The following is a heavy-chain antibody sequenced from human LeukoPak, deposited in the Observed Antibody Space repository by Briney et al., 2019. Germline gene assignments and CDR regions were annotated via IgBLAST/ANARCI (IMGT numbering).Heavy chain of an antibody. CDR3: ARGGAARLHFQN. V-gene: IGHV4-59*01. D-gene: IGHD6-6*01. CDR2: IYHSGST. CDR1: GGSISTYY. Sequence: SETLSLTCTVSGGSISTYYWNWIRQPPGKGLEWIGYIYHSGSTNYNPSLQSRVTISVDTSKNQFSLNLDSVTAADTAVYYCARGGAARLHFQNWGQGTLVTASS. J-gene: IGHJ1*01.